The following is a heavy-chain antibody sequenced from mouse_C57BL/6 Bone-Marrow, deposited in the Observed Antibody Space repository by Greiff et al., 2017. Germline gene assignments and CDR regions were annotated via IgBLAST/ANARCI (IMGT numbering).Heavy chain of an antibody. CDR1: GFNITDYY. J-gene: IGHJ2*01. V-gene: IGHV14-1*01. Sequence: EVQVVESGAELVRPGASVKLSCTASGFNITDYYMHWVKQRPEQSLEWIGRIDPEDGDTEYAPKFQGKATLTADTSSNTAYLQLSSLTSEDTAVDYCTTEKCPVYLDYWGQGTTLTVSS. CDR2: IDPEDGDT. CDR3: TTEKCPVYLDY.